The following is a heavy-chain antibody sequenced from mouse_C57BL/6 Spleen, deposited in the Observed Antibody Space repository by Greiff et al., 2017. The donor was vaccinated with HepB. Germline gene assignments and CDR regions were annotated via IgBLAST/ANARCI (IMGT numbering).Heavy chain of an antibody. CDR1: GFTFSSYA. Sequence: EVQGVESGEGLVKPGGSLKLSCAASGFTFSSYAMSWVRQTPEKRLEWVAYISSGGDYIYYADTVKGRFTISRDNARNTLYLQMSSLKSEDTAMYYCTSIAYYSNGYYFDYWGQGTTLTVSS. D-gene: IGHD2-5*01. J-gene: IGHJ2*01. V-gene: IGHV5-9-1*02. CDR2: ISSGGDYI. CDR3: TSIAYYSNGYYFDY.